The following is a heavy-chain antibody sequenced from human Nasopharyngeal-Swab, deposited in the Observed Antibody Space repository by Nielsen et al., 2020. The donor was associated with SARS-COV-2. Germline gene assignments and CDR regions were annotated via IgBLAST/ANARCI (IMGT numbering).Heavy chain of an antibody. CDR1: GFTFNDVG. V-gene: IGHV3-15*01. J-gene: IGHJ5*02. Sequence: GGPLRLSCVASGFTFNDVGMHWVRQAPGKGLEGVGRIKSKVEGGRTDYAAPVKDRFIIPRDDSKNMLYVQMNSMRTEDTAVYYCSTNKYRSGDDRWRQGTLVTVTS. CDR3: STNKYRSGDDR. D-gene: IGHD3-3*01. CDR2: IKSKVEGGRT.